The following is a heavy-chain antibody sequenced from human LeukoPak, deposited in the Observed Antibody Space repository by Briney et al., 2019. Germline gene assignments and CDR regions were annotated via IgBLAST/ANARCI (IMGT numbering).Heavy chain of an antibody. CDR3: ARSGIAARSQIFDY. Sequence: GGPLRLSCAASGFTFSSYSMNWVRQAPGKGLEWVSSISSSSSYIYYADSVKGRFTISRDNAKNSLYLQMNSLRAEDTAVYYCARSGIAARSQIFDYWGQGTLVTVSS. D-gene: IGHD6-6*01. CDR1: GFTFSSYS. CDR2: ISSSSSYI. V-gene: IGHV3-21*01. J-gene: IGHJ4*02.